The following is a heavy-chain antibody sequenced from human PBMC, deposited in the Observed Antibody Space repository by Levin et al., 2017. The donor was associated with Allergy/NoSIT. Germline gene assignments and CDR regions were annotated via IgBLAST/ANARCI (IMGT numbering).Heavy chain of an antibody. CDR2: INDSGSS. D-gene: IGHD6-13*01. J-gene: IGHJ4*02. CDR1: GGSFSGYF. Sequence: SETLSLTCAVYGGSFSGYFWSWIRQPPGKGLEWIGEINDSGSSNYNPSLKSRVTISVDTSKNQFSLRLSSVTAADTAVYYCARSQGSIAARYRFDYWGQGTLATVSS. V-gene: IGHV4-34*01. CDR3: ARSQGSIAARYRFDY.